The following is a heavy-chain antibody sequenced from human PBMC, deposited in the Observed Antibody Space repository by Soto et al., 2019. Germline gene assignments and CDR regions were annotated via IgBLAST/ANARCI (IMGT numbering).Heavy chain of an antibody. CDR3: AREGAAPYYYYGMDV. V-gene: IGHV4-31*03. CDR2: IYYSGST. Sequence: QVQLQESGPGLVKPSQTLSLTCTVSGGSISSGGYFWSWIRQHPGKGLEWIGFIYYSGSTYYNPSLKSRVTISVDTSKIQFSLKLSSVTAADTAVYYCAREGAAPYYYYGMDVWGQGTTVTVSS. CDR1: GGSISSGGYF. J-gene: IGHJ6*02. D-gene: IGHD6-6*01.